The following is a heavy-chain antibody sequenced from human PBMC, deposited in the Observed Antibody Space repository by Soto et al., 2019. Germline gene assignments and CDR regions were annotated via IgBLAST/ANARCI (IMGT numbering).Heavy chain of an antibody. D-gene: IGHD2-2*01. J-gene: IGHJ6*02. CDR1: GFNFGAYG. Sequence: QVQLVESGGGVVQPGTSLRLACEASGFNFGAYGMHWVRQAPGKGLEWVAVISHDGTKTYYSDSVKGRFTVSRDNSKNMLYVQMISLRSDDTAVYSCAKARGDGYTTCSRCYGVDVWGQGTTVTVSS. CDR3: AKARGDGYTTCSRCYGVDV. CDR2: ISHDGTKT. V-gene: IGHV3-30*18.